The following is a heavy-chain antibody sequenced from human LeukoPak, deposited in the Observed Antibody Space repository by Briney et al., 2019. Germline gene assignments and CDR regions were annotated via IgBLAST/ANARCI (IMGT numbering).Heavy chain of an antibody. D-gene: IGHD5-18*01. J-gene: IGHJ6*03. Sequence: GGSLRLSCAASGFTFSSYWMHWVRQAPGKGLVWVSRINSDGSSTSYADSVKGRFTISRDNAKNSLYLQMNSLRAEDIALYYCAKETSRGYSYGPKGYMDVWGKGTTVTISS. CDR1: GFTFSSYW. CDR2: INSDGSST. V-gene: IGHV3-74*01. CDR3: AKETSRGYSYGPKGYMDV.